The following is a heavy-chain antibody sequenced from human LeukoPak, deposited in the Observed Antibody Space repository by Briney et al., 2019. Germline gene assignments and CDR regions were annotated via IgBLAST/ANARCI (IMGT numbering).Heavy chain of an antibody. CDR2: ISWDGGST. Sequence: PGGSLRLSCAASGFTFDDYAMHWVRQAPGKGLEWVSLISWDGGSTYYAGSVKGRFTISRDNSKHSLYLQMNSLRPEDTALYYCAKDVRGSTSWYGLDYWGQGTLVTVSS. J-gene: IGHJ4*02. CDR3: AKDVRGSTSWYGLDY. V-gene: IGHV3-43D*03. D-gene: IGHD6-13*01. CDR1: GFTFDDYA.